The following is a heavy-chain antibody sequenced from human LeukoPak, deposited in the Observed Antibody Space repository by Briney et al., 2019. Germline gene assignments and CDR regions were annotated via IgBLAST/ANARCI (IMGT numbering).Heavy chain of an antibody. J-gene: IGHJ6*03. CDR1: GFTFSSYG. V-gene: IGHV3-30*02. Sequence: PGGSLRLSCAASGFTFSSYGMHWVRQAPGKGLEWVTFMRYDGSNKYYADSVKGRFTISRDNSKNTLYLQMNSLRAEDTAVYYCAKDSEFGSSWYPYYYYMDVWGKGTTVTVSS. CDR2: MRYDGSNK. CDR3: AKDSEFGSSWYPYYYYMDV. D-gene: IGHD6-13*01.